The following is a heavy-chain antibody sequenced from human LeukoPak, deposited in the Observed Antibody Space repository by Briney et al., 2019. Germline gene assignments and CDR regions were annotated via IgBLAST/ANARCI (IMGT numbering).Heavy chain of an antibody. CDR1: GGTFSSYA. V-gene: IGHV1-69*13. J-gene: IGHJ6*03. CDR3: ARVSIFGDYYYYMDV. D-gene: IGHD3-3*01. CDR2: IIPIFGTA. Sequence: ASVKVSCKASGGTFSSYAISWVRQAPGQGLEWMGGIIPIFGTANYAQRFQGRVTITADESTSTAYMELSSLRSEDTAVYYCARVSIFGDYYYYMDVWGKGTTVTVSS.